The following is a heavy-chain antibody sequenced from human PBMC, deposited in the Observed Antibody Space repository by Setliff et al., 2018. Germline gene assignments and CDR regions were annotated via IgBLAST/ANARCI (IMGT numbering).Heavy chain of an antibody. D-gene: IGHD3-22*01. CDR3: ARDYYDSSGYRFSQGFDY. CDR2: INPSGGST. Sequence: ASVKVSCKASGYTFTSYYMHWVRQAPGQGLEWMGIINPSGGSTSYAQKFQGRVTMTRDTSTSTVYMEPSSLRSEDTAVYYCARDYYDSSGYRFSQGFDYWGQGTLVTVSS. V-gene: IGHV1-46*01. J-gene: IGHJ4*02. CDR1: GYTFTSYY.